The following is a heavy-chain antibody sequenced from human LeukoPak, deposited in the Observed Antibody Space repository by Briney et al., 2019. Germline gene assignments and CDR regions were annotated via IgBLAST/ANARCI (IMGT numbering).Heavy chain of an antibody. D-gene: IGHD5-24*01. CDR1: GFTFTIYA. Sequence: PGGSQTLSCAASGFTFTIYAMSWVRQAPGKGLEWVSAISGSGDTTYYADSVKGRFTISRDNSKNTLYLQMNSLRAEDTAVYYCADQLQGWGQGTLVTVSS. CDR3: ADQLQG. V-gene: IGHV3-23*01. J-gene: IGHJ4*02. CDR2: ISGSGDTT.